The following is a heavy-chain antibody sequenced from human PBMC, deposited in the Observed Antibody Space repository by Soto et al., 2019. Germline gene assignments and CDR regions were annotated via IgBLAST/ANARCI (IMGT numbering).Heavy chain of an antibody. CDR3: ARERIAEPIDY. J-gene: IGHJ4*02. D-gene: IGHD6-13*01. CDR2: INPSGGST. Sequence: ASVKVSCKASGYTFTSYYMHWVRQAPGQGLEWMGLINPSGGSTSYAQKFQGRVTMTRDTSTSTVYMELSSLRSEDTAIYYCARERIAEPIDYWGQGTLVTVSS. CDR1: GYTFTSYY. V-gene: IGHV1-46*01.